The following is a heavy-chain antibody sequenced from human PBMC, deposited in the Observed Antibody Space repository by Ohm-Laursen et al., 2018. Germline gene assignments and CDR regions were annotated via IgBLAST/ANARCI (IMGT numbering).Heavy chain of an antibody. CDR3: ARTRNFQHSDV. CDR1: GFSFSSYS. D-gene: IGHD2/OR15-2a*01. Sequence: GSLRLSCSASGFSFSSYSMKWVRQAPGKGLELVARSRDKANSYTTAYAASVKGRFSISRDDSENSLYLQMNSLKTEDTAVYYCARTRNFQHSDVWGQGTMVIVSS. CDR2: SRDKANSYTT. V-gene: IGHV3-72*01. J-gene: IGHJ3*01.